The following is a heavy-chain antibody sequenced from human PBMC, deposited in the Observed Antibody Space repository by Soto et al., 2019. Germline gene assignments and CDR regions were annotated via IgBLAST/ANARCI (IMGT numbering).Heavy chain of an antibody. J-gene: IGHJ6*02. CDR2: IDTSGNT. CDR3: ARYSSNWFQTGGMDV. V-gene: IGHV4-4*07. CDR1: GGSISTYY. Sequence: SETLSLTCTVSGGSISTYYWSWIRQPAGKGLEWIGRIDTSGNTNYNPSLKSRVTMSVDTSKKQFSLKLTSVTAADTAGYYCARYSSNWFQTGGMDVWGQGTTVT. D-gene: IGHD6-13*01.